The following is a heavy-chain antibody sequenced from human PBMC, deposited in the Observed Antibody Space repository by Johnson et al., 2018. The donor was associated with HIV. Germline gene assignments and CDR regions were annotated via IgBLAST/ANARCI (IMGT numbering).Heavy chain of an antibody. CDR2: INWNGGST. Sequence: MQLVESGGGLVQPGGSLRLSCAASGFTFSSYWMSWVRQAPGKGLEWVSGINWNGGSTGYTDSVKGRFTISRDNAKNSLYLQMNSLRAEDTAVYYCARIPGSGCEHDAFDSGGQWTMVTVSS. D-gene: IGHD6-19*01. CDR1: GFTFSSYW. J-gene: IGHJ3*02. V-gene: IGHV3-20*04. CDR3: ARIPGSGCEHDAFDS.